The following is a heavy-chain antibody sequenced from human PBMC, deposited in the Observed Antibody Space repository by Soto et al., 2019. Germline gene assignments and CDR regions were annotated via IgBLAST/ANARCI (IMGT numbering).Heavy chain of an antibody. CDR1: GGSISSGDYY. D-gene: IGHD6-6*01. CDR3: ASSSSEEYYFDY. CDR2: IYYSGST. V-gene: IGHV4-30-4*01. J-gene: IGHJ4*02. Sequence: PSETLSLTCTVSGGSISSGDYYWSWIRQPPGKGLEWIGYIYYSGSTYYNPSLKSRVTISVDTSKNQFSLKLSSVTAADTAVYYCASSSSEEYYFDYWGQGTLVTVSS.